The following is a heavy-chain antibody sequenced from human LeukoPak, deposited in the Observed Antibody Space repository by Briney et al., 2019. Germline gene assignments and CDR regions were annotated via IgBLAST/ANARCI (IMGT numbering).Heavy chain of an antibody. CDR2: IGTAGDT. D-gene: IGHD1-26*01. CDR3: AKSQGMGAITGGFDY. Sequence: GGSLRLSCAASGFTFSSYDMHWVRQATGKGLEWVSAIGTAGDTYYPGSVKGRFTISRDNSKNTLYLQMNSLRAEDTALYYCAKSQGMGAITGGFDYWGQGTLVTVSS. CDR1: GFTFSSYD. J-gene: IGHJ4*02. V-gene: IGHV3-13*01.